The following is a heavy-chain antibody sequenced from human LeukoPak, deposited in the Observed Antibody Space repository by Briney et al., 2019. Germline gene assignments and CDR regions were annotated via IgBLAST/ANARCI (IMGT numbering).Heavy chain of an antibody. Sequence: SETLSLTCTVAGGSVRSYYGSGIRRPPGRGRDGMGYFYYIGGTNYNPSLKSRVTISVATSKNQFSMTLSSVTAADTAVYYCARVAREGLSSCYYGVYYYYMDVWGKGTTVTVSS. CDR1: GGSVRSYY. V-gene: IGHV4-59*02. CDR3: ARVAREGLSSCYYGVYYYYMDV. CDR2: FYYIGGT. D-gene: IGHD3-22*01. J-gene: IGHJ6*03.